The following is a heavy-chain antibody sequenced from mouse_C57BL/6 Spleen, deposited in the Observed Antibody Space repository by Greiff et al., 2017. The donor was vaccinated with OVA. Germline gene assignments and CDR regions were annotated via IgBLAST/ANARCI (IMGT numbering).Heavy chain of an antibody. Sequence: EVQRVESGGGLVKPGGSLKLSCAASGFTFSSYAMSWVRQTPEKRLEWVATISDGGSYTYYPDNVKGRFTISRDNAKNNLYLQMSHLKSEDTAMYYCAREEGLTTVVAEWYFDVWGTGTTVTVSS. J-gene: IGHJ1*03. CDR1: GFTFSSYA. D-gene: IGHD1-1*01. CDR3: AREEGLTTVVAEWYFDV. V-gene: IGHV5-4*01. CDR2: ISDGGSYT.